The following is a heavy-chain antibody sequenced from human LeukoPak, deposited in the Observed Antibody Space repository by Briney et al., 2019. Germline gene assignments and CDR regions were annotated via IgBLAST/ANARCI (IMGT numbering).Heavy chain of an antibody. CDR1: GGSFSGYY. D-gene: IGHD2-2*01. CDR3: ARGVSHCSSTSCQFGKEFDY. J-gene: IGHJ4*02. CDR2: INHSGST. V-gene: IGHV4-34*01. Sequence: SETLSLTCAVYGGSFSGYYWSWIRQPPGEGLEWIGEINHSGSTNYNPSLKSRVTISVGTSKNQFSLKLSSVTAADTAVYYCARGVSHCSSTSCQFGKEFDYWGQGTLVTVSS.